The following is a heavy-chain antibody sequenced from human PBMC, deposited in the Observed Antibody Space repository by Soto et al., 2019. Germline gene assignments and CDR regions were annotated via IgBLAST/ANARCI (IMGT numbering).Heavy chain of an antibody. CDR2: IYHIGRT. V-gene: IGHV4-4*02. CDR3: GRQWGGCDN. J-gene: IGHJ4*01. CDR1: GGSISSSNW. D-gene: IGHD3-16*01. Sequence: NPSETRSVTCAVSGGSISSSNWSSWVRRPPGKGLEWIGEIYHIGRTNCNPSLKSRVTISVDKSKNQFSLKLSSVTAADTAVYYCGRQWGGCDNWGNGNIVRVSP.